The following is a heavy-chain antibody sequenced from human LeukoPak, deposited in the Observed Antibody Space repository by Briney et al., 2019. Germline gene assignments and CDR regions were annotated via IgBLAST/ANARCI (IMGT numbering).Heavy chain of an antibody. CDR2: INQDGTEK. J-gene: IGHJ6*02. CDR3: VRAMDV. V-gene: IGHV3-7*01. CDR1: GFTFSGYV. Sequence: GGSLRLSCAASGFTFSGYVMHWVRQAPGKGLEWVANINQDGTEKYYVDSVKGRFTISRDNARTSVYLQMNSLGAEDTSVYYCVRAMDVWGQGTTVTVSS.